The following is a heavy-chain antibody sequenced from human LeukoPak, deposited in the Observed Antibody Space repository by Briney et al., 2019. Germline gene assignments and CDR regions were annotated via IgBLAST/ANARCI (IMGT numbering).Heavy chain of an antibody. Sequence: GGSLRLSCTASGFTFGDYAMNWFRQAPGKGLEWVSFIRSKPFGGTTEYAASVKGRFTISRDDSKSTAYLQMNSLNTEDTAVYYCTRGTSRTDAFDIWGQGTMVTVSS. CDR3: TRGTSRTDAFDI. V-gene: IGHV3-49*03. D-gene: IGHD6-13*01. CDR1: GFTFGDYA. J-gene: IGHJ3*02. CDR2: IRSKPFGGTT.